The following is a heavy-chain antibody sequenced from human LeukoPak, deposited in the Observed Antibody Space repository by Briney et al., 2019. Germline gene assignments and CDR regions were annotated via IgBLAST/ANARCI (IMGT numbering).Heavy chain of an antibody. J-gene: IGHJ5*02. D-gene: IGHD4-11*01. Sequence: GESLKISCKGSGYSFTSYWIGWVRQMPGKGLEWMGIIYPGDSDTRYSPSFQGQVTISADKSISTAYLQWSSLKASDTAMYYCARLYSNHEGISWFDPWGQGTLVTVSS. CDR1: GYSFTSYW. CDR3: ARLYSNHEGISWFDP. CDR2: IYPGDSDT. V-gene: IGHV5-51*01.